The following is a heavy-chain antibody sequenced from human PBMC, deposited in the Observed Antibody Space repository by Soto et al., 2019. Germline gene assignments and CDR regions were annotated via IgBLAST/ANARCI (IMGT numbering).Heavy chain of an antibody. CDR1: GFTFSSYS. CDR2: ISSSSSYI. Sequence: EVQLVESGGGLVKPGGSLRLSCAASGFTFSSYSMNWVRQAPGKGLEWVSSISSSSSYIYYADSVKGRFTISRDNAKNSLYLQMNSLRAEDTAVYYCARDGYYYDSSGSPWGQGTLVTGSS. D-gene: IGHD3-22*01. J-gene: IGHJ5*02. V-gene: IGHV3-21*01. CDR3: ARDGYYYDSSGSP.